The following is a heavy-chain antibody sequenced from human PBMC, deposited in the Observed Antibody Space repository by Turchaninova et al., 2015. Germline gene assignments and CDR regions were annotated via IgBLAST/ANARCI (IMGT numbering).Heavy chain of an antibody. CDR1: GYRSPSYW. V-gene: IGHV5-10-1*03. J-gene: IGHJ3*01. D-gene: IGHD7-27*01. CDR2: FVPSYSYT. CDR3: ATLTGDASDF. Sequence: ELQLVQSGAEVKKPGESLRISCKGYGYRSPSYWISWVRQMPGKGVEGLGRFVPSYSYTDYGPYSQGHVTISADKSIITACLQWSGLRASDTAIYYCATLTGDASDFWGQGTVVTVSS.